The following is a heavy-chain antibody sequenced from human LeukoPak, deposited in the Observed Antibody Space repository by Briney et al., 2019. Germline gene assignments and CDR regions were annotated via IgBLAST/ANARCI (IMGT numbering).Heavy chain of an antibody. J-gene: IGHJ4*02. Sequence: PGGSLRLSCAASGFTLSNYAMSWVRQAPGKGLEWVSAISGSGSSTYYADSVKGRFTISRDNAKNSLYLQMNSLRAEDTALYYCAKDSGGDSPKHYFDCWGQGTLVTVSS. V-gene: IGHV3-23*01. D-gene: IGHD2-21*02. CDR3: AKDSGGDSPKHYFDC. CDR2: ISGSGSST. CDR1: GFTLSNYA.